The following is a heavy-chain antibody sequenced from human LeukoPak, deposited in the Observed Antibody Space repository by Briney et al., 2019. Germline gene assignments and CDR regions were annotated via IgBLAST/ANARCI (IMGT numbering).Heavy chain of an antibody. CDR3: ARATRTGPYYYYYMDV. V-gene: IGHV1-18*01. CDR1: GYTFTSYG. CDR2: ISAYNGNT. D-gene: IGHD5-24*01. J-gene: IGHJ6*03. Sequence: GASVKVSCKASGYTFTSYGISWVRQAPGQGLEWMGWISAYNGNTSYAQKLQGRVTMTTDTSTSTAYMELRSLRSDDTAVYYCARATRTGPYYYYYMDVWGKGTTVTVSS.